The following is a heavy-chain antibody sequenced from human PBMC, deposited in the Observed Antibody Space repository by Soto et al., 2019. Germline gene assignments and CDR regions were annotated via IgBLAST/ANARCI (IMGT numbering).Heavy chain of an antibody. CDR1: GCTFTGYY. V-gene: IGHV1-2*02. J-gene: IGHJ4*02. CDR3: ARRMTGIAARPVDY. Sequence: ASVKVSCKASGCTFTGYYMHWVRQAPGQGLEWMGWINPNSGGTNYAQKFQGRVTMTRDTSISTAYMELSRLRSDDTAVYYCARRMTGIAARPVDYWGQGTLVTVSS. D-gene: IGHD6-6*01. CDR2: INPNSGGT.